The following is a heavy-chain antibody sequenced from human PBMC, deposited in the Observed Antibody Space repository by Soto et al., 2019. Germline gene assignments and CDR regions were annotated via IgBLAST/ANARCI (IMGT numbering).Heavy chain of an antibody. Sequence: QLHLVQSGAEVKKPGSSLKVSCKASGGTFSNSGISWVRQAPGQGLEWMGGIIPIFDTTNYAQKLQGRITIIADESTNTVYMELSNLRSADTGVYYCARAHILGSVTLHENYFDSWGQGTLVTVSS. V-gene: IGHV1-69*01. CDR1: GGTFSNSG. J-gene: IGHJ4*02. CDR3: ARAHILGSVTLHENYFDS. CDR2: IIPIFDTT. D-gene: IGHD3-10*02.